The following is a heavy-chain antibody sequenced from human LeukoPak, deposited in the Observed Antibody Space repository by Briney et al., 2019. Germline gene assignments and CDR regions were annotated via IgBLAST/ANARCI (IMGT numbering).Heavy chain of an antibody. CDR1: GFSFSDAW. CDR3: TTKYVVPGI. V-gene: IGHV3-15*01. D-gene: IGHD2-15*01. Sequence: PGGSLRLSCAASGFSFSDAWMSWVRQAPGNGLEWVGRIKTKTDGGTTEYAAPVKGRFTISRDDSKNTLFLQMNSLKTEDTAVYYCTTKYVVPGIWGQGTLVTVSS. J-gene: IGHJ4*02. CDR2: IKTKTDGGTT.